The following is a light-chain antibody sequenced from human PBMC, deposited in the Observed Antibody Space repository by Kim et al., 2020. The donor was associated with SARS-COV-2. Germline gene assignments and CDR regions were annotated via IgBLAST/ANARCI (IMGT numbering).Light chain of an antibody. V-gene: IGKV2-30*02. CDR1: ESLVHIDGNTY. CDR3: MQGSQWPRT. Sequence: ANTTGWSSESLVHIDGNTYVNWIRQMPGQSARLLSTKVSGRDAGVPGRFSGSGSDSDFTLKMSRVGARKLGVYCCMQGSQWPRTFWQGAKVDIK. CDR2: KVS. J-gene: IGKJ1*01.